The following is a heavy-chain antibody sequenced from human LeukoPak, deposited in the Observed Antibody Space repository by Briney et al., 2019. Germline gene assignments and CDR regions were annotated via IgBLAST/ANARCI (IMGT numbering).Heavy chain of an antibody. CDR1: GYSSSSGYY. CDR3: ARIVVPAASHPPYYYYYYMDV. V-gene: IGHV4-38-2*02. D-gene: IGHD2-2*01. J-gene: IGHJ6*03. CDR2: NYHSGST. Sequence: PSVTLSLTCTVSGYSSSSGYYWGWIREPPGKGLGWIGGNYHSGSTYYTPTLESRVTISVDTSKNQSSLKLSSVTAADTAVYYCARIVVPAASHPPYYYYYYMDVWGKGTTVTVSS.